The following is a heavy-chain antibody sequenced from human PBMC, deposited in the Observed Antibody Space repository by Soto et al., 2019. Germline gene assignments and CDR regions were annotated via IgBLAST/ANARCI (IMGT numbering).Heavy chain of an antibody. V-gene: IGHV1-18*01. CDR3: ARDPPFAPYYYDSSGSEELNWFDP. D-gene: IGHD3-22*01. Sequence: ASVKVSCKASGYTFTSYGISWVRQAPGQGLEWMGWISAYNGNTNYAQKIQGRVTMTTDTSTSTAYMELRSLRSDDTAVYYCARDPPFAPYYYDSSGSEELNWFDPWGQGTLVTVSS. CDR2: ISAYNGNT. CDR1: GYTFTSYG. J-gene: IGHJ5*02.